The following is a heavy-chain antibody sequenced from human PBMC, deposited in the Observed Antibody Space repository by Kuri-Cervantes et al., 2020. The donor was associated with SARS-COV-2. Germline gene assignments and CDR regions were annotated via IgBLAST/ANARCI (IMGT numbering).Heavy chain of an antibody. D-gene: IGHD3-10*01. V-gene: IGHV1-46*01. CDR3: ARELYGLVDY. J-gene: IGHJ4*02. CDR2: MNFDGGSSA. Sequence: ASVKVSCKASGYTFTSYYIHWVRQAPGHGLEWMGIMNFDGGSSAGYARQFQGRVTMTRDTSTNTVYLELNSLGFEDTAVYYCARELYGLVDYWGQGTLVTVSS. CDR1: GYTFTSYY.